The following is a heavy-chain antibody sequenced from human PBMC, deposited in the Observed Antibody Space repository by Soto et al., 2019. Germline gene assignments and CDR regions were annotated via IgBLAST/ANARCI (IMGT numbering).Heavy chain of an antibody. CDR2: IYYSGST. Sequence: SETLSLTCTVSGGSISSYYWSWIRQPPGKGLEWIGYIYYSGSTNYNPSLKSRVTISVDTSKNQFSLKLSSVTAADSAVYYCARGQLWLLYWGQGTLVTVSS. J-gene: IGHJ4*02. CDR1: GGSISSYY. V-gene: IGHV4-59*01. D-gene: IGHD5-18*01. CDR3: ARGQLWLLY.